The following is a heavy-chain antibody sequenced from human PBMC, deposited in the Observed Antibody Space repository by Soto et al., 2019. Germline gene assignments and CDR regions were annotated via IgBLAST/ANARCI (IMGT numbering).Heavy chain of an antibody. V-gene: IGHV1-58*01. Sequence: SVKVSCKASGFTFTSSAVQWVRQARGQRLEWIGWIVVGSGNRNYAQKFQERVTITRDMSTSTAYMELSSLRSEDTAVYYCACIRTKWLTDAFDIWGQATIVTVSS. CDR2: IVVGSGNR. CDR3: ACIRTKWLTDAFDI. J-gene: IGHJ3*02. CDR1: GFTFTSSA. D-gene: IGHD6-19*01.